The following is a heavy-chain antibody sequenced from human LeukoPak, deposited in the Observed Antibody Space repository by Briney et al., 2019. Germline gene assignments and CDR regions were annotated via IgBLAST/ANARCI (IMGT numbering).Heavy chain of an antibody. Sequence: PGGSLRLSCTASTFTFSDDYMGWIRQAPGKGPEWVSSISPGSSYKFCADSVEGRFTISRDDAKNSVYLQMNNLRVDDTAVYYCARDCSSTSCYDYWGQGTLVTVSS. V-gene: IGHV3-11*05. CDR1: TFTFSDDY. CDR3: ARDCSSTSCYDY. D-gene: IGHD2-2*01. J-gene: IGHJ4*02. CDR2: ISPGSSYK.